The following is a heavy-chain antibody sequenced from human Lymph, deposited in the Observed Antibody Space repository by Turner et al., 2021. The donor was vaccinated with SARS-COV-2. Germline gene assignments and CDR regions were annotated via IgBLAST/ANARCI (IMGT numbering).Heavy chain of an antibody. Sequence: QLQLQESGPGLVKPSETLSLTCTVSGGSISSSSYYWGWIRQPPGKGLEWIGSIYYSGSTYYTASLKSRVTISVDTSKNQFSLKLSSVTAADTAVYYCARNDRVGVQSFDYWGQGTLVTVSS. CDR2: IYYSGST. CDR3: ARNDRVGVQSFDY. J-gene: IGHJ4*02. D-gene: IGHD3-22*01. V-gene: IGHV4-39*01. CDR1: GGSISSSSYY.